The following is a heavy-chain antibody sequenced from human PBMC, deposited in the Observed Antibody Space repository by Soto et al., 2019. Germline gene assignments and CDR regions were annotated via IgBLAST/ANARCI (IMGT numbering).Heavy chain of an antibody. CDR2: ISGGGGNK. J-gene: IGHJ4*02. V-gene: IGHV3-23*01. Sequence: EVQLLQSGGGLVQPGGSLRLSCAASGFTFSDYAMSWVRQAPGKGLEWVSAISGGGGNKYYADSVKGRLTISRDNSKNALYLQMNSLRAEDRAVYYCAIEVYSYGYSGLDYWGQGTLVTVSS. CDR3: AIEVYSYGYSGLDY. CDR1: GFTFSDYA. D-gene: IGHD5-18*01.